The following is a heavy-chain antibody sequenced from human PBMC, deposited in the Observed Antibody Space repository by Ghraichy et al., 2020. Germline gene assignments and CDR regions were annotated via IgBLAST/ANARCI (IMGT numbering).Heavy chain of an antibody. D-gene: IGHD2-15*01. CDR3: ARDSGYCSGGSCSTKPRIFDY. Sequence: SVKVSCKASGGTFSSYAISWVRQAPGQGLEWMGGIIPIFGTANYAQKFQGRVTITADESTSTAYMELSSLRSEDTAVYYCARDSGYCSGGSCSTKPRIFDYWGQGNLVTVSS. V-gene: IGHV1-69*13. CDR1: GGTFSSYA. CDR2: IIPIFGTA. J-gene: IGHJ4*02.